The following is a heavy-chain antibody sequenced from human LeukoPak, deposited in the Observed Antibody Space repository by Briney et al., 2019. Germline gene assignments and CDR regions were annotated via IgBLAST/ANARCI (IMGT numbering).Heavy chain of an antibody. CDR3: ARGVGGALGYFDY. Sequence: SETLSLTCTVSGGSISSGSYYWSWIRQPAGKGLEWIGRIYTSGSTNYNPSLKSRVTISVDTSKNQFSLKLSSVTAADTAVYYCARGVGGALGYFDYWGQGTLVTVSS. CDR2: IYTSGST. CDR1: GGSISSGSYY. J-gene: IGHJ4*02. V-gene: IGHV4-61*02. D-gene: IGHD3-10*01.